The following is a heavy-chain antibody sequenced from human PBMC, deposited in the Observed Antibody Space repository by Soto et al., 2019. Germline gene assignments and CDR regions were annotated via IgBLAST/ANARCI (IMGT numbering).Heavy chain of an antibody. J-gene: IGHJ6*02. V-gene: IGHV1-18*01. D-gene: IGHD6-13*01. Sequence: QVQLVQSGAQVKKPGASVKVSCKASGYIFTNYGISWVRQAPGQGLEWMGWISGYNGNTKFAQKLQGRLTMTTDTSTSTAYMELRSLISDDTAVYYCARDPSFFVAAAAPDYYYYVMDVWGQGTTVTVSS. CDR3: ARDPSFFVAAAAPDYYYYVMDV. CDR2: ISGYNGNT. CDR1: GYIFTNYG.